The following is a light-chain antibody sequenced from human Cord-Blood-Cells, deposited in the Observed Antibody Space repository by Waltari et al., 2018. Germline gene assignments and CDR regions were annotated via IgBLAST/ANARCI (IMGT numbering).Light chain of an antibody. V-gene: IGKV2-28*01. Sequence: IVMTQSPLVLLVTPGHPAFISCRFSQSLLHSKGYTYLDWYLHTPGQSPQLLIYLGSNRASGVPDRFSGSGSGTDFTLKISRVEAEDVGVYYCMQALQTPPYTFGQGTKLEIK. CDR3: MQALQTPPYT. CDR1: QSLLHSKGYTY. J-gene: IGKJ2*01. CDR2: LGS.